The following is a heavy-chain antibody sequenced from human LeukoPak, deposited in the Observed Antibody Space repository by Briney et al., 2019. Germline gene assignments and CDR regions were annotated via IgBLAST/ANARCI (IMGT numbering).Heavy chain of an antibody. CDR2: INPNSGGT. J-gene: IGHJ4*02. V-gene: IGHV1-2*02. D-gene: IGHD3-22*01. CDR3: ARDPFDYYDSSGYWVY. Sequence: ASVKVSCKASGYTFTGYYMHWMRQAPGQGLEWMGWINPNSGGTNYAQKFQGRVTMTRDTSISTAYMELSRLRSDDTAVYYCARDPFDYYDSSGYWVYWGQGTLVTVSS. CDR1: GYTFTGYY.